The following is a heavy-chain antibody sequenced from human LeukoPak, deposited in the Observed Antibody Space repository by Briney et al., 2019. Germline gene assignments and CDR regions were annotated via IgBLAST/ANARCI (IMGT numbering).Heavy chain of an antibody. Sequence: GGSLRLSCAASGFTFRGNLLHWVRQAPGKGLEWVAGSSSDGGEQYYADSVKGRFTFSRDNSKSTLVLQMSSLRPDDTAVYYCARESSSRRFVFDVWGQGTVVTVSS. D-gene: IGHD6-13*01. CDR2: SSSDGGEQ. CDR3: ARESSSRRFVFDV. J-gene: IGHJ3*01. CDR1: GFTFRGNL. V-gene: IGHV3-30*15.